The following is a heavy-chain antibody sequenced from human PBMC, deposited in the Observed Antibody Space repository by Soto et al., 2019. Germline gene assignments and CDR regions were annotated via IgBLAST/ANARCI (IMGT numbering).Heavy chain of an antibody. V-gene: IGHV1-69*06. CDR2: IIPVFGST. J-gene: IGHJ4*02. Sequence: SVKVSCKASGGTFSTFGISWVRQAPGQGLEWMGGIIPVFGSTNYAQKFQGRVTLTADKYTNTAYMELSSLKSEDTAIYYCAMAHSSSRGVDGPFWVHWGPGTLVTVSS. CDR3: AMAHSSSRGVDGPFWVH. CDR1: GGTFSTFG. D-gene: IGHD3-10*01.